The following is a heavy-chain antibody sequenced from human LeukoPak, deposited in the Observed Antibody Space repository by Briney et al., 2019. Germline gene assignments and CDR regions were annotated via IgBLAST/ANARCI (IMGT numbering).Heavy chain of an antibody. J-gene: IGHJ4*02. Sequence: KTGGTLRLSCAVSGFTFINACMAWVPQAPGKGREWVGHIKAKAHGGTITYAAPLKGRFTISRHDSKNTLYLQMNSLKIEDTAVYYCTTDGVGVEGATYDNWGQGTGVSVFS. CDR2: IKAKAHGGTI. D-gene: IGHD1-26*01. CDR1: GFTFINAC. CDR3: TTDGVGVEGATYDN. V-gene: IGHV3-15*01.